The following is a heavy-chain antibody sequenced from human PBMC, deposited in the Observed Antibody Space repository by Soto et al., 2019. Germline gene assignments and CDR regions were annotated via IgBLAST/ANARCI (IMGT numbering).Heavy chain of an antibody. CDR2: ITRSGDYT. CDR1: GFTFSSYA. J-gene: IGHJ2*01. V-gene: IGHV3-23*01. Sequence: EVPLLESGGGLVQPGGSLRLSCAASGFTFSSYAMTWVRQAPGKGLEWVSAITRSGDYTQYADSVKGRFTISRDNSKNTLYLQMISLRAVDTAVYYCAKVGSHYEQFDHWYFDLWGRGTLVTVSS. CDR3: AKVGSHYEQFDHWYFDL. D-gene: IGHD3-22*01.